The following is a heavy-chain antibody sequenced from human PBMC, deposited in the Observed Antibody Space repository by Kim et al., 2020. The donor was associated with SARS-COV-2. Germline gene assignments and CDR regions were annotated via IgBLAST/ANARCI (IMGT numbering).Heavy chain of an antibody. CDR3: AKGGGLGELTYYYYGMDV. J-gene: IGHJ6*02. CDR2: IESSGGGA. Sequence: GGSLRLSCAASGYTFSSYPMSWVRQAPGKGLEWVSSIESSGGGAYYADSVKGRFTISRDNSKNTLYLQMYSLTAVDTAVYYCAKGGGLGELTYYYYGMDVWGQGTTVTVSS. V-gene: IGHV3-23*01. D-gene: IGHD3-10*01. CDR1: GYTFSSYP.